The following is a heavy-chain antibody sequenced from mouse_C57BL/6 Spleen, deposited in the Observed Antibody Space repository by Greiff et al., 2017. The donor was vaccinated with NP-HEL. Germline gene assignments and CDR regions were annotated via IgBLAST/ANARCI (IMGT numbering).Heavy chain of an antibody. J-gene: IGHJ2*01. Sequence: VKLMESGAELVKPGASVKISCKASGYAFSSYWMNWVKQRPGKGLEWIGQIYPGDGDTNYNGKFKGKATLTADKSSSTAYMQLSSLTSEDSAVYFCARDDYGSSYGYFDYWGQGTTLTVSS. D-gene: IGHD1-1*01. CDR3: ARDDYGSSYGYFDY. CDR2: IYPGDGDT. CDR1: GYAFSSYW. V-gene: IGHV1-80*01.